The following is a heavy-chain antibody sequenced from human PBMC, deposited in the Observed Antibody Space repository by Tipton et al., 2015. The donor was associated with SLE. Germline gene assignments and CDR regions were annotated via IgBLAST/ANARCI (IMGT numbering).Heavy chain of an antibody. Sequence: GLVKPSETLSLTCTVSGVSISSYYWSWIRQPAGKGLEWIGRMYTSGSTNYNPSLKSRVTISLDTSKSQFSLKLQSVTAADTAVYYCASRAISGISYFYGIDVWGQGTTVTVSS. CDR3: ASRAISGISYFYGIDV. CDR1: GVSISSYY. D-gene: IGHD3-3*02. V-gene: IGHV4-4*07. J-gene: IGHJ6*02. CDR2: MYTSGST.